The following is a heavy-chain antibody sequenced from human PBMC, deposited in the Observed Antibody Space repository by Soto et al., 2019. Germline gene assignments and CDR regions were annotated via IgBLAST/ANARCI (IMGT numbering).Heavy chain of an antibody. CDR3: ARRHLAVAVSPWFDP. D-gene: IGHD6-19*01. Sequence: QVTLKESGPVLVKPTETLTLRCTVSGLSITDSEMGVSWIRQPPGQPLAWLAHIDSSGEKSYRTFLKSRLAISKYTSKSQIVLTMTNMDPADTATYYCARRHLAVAVSPWFDPCGQGIPVTVSS. CDR2: IDSSGEK. V-gene: IGHV2-26*01. J-gene: IGHJ5*02. CDR1: GLSITDSEMG.